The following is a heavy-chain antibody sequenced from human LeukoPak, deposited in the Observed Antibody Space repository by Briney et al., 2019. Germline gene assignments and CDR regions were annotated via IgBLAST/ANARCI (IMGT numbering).Heavy chain of an antibody. V-gene: IGHV1-8*03. CDR2: MNPNSGNT. CDR3: ARGGGATRGYYFDY. D-gene: IGHD1-26*01. CDR1: GYTFTSYD. Sequence: ASVKVSCKASGYTFTSYDINWVRQATGQGLEWMGWMNPNSGNTGYAQKFQGRVTITRNTSISTAYMELSSLRSEDTAVYYCARGGGATRGYYFDYWGQGTLVTVSS. J-gene: IGHJ4*02.